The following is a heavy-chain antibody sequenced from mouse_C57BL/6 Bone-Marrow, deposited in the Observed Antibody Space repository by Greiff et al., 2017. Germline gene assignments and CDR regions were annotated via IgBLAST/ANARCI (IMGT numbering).Heavy chain of an antibody. J-gene: IGHJ2*01. Sequence: VQLVESEGGLVQPGSSMKLSCTASGFTFSDYYMAWVRQVPEKGLEWVANINYDGSSTYYLDSLKSRFIISRDNAKNILYLQMSSLKSEDTATYYCAREALPGRFDYWSQGTTLTVSS. D-gene: IGHD5-1*01. V-gene: IGHV5-16*01. CDR1: GFTFSDYY. CDR3: AREALPGRFDY. CDR2: INYDGSST.